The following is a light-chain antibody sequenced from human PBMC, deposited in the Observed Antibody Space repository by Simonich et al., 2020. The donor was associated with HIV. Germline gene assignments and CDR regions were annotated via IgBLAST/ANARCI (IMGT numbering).Light chain of an antibody. CDR2: GAS. V-gene: IGKV3-20*01. Sequence: EIVMTQSPATLSLSPGERATLPCRASQSVRNNYLTWYQQKPGQPPRLLIYGASSRATGIPDRFSGSGSGTDFILTISRLEPEDFAVYYCQQYGSSPLTFGGGTKVEIK. J-gene: IGKJ4*01. CDR3: QQYGSSPLT. CDR1: QSVRNNY.